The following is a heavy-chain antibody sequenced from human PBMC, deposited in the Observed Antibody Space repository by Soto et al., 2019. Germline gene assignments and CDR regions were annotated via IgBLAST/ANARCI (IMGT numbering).Heavy chain of an antibody. V-gene: IGHV4-39*01. CDR1: GDSISSTNYY. J-gene: IGHJ4*02. CDR3: ARLPHHMARECYFGI. Sequence: SETLSLTCTVSGDSISSTNYYWGWIRQPPGKGLEWIGIVHYYGSTYYNPSLKSRLTISVDTSQVSLKLTSVTAADTALYYCARLPHHMARECYFGIWGPGTLVTVSS. D-gene: IGHD3-10*01. CDR2: VHYYGST.